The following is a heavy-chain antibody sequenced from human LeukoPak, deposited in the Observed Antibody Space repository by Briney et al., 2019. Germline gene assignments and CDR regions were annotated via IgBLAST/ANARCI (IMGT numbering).Heavy chain of an antibody. V-gene: IGHV4-39*02. CDR1: GGSISSSSYY. Sequence: SETLSLPCTVSGGSISSSSYYWGWIRQPPGKGLEWIGSIYYSGSTYYNPSLKSRVTISVDTSKNQFSLKLSSVTAADTAVYYCARDPGGCSGGSCYSWFTFDPWGQGTLVTVSS. CDR2: IYYSGST. CDR3: ARDPGGCSGGSCYSWFTFDP. D-gene: IGHD2-15*01. J-gene: IGHJ5*02.